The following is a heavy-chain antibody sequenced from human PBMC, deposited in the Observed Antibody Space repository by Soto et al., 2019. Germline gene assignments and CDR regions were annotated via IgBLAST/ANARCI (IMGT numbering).Heavy chain of an antibody. Sequence: QVQLVQSGAEVKKPGASVKVSCKASGYTFTDYGVSWVRQAPGQGLEWMGWINTYNGKTNYAPKVQARVTMTTDTSTTTAYMELRSLNYADTAVYYCARDQYAVGGDFWGQGTLVTVSS. CDR3: ARDQYAVGGDF. CDR1: GYTFTDYG. V-gene: IGHV1-18*01. D-gene: IGHD2-15*01. J-gene: IGHJ4*02. CDR2: INTYNGKT.